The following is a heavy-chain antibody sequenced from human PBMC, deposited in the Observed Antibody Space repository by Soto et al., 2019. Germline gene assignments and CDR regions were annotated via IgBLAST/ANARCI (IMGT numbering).Heavy chain of an antibody. CDR3: ARDYRPYGDSSSSHYYYYYGMDF. D-gene: IGHD6-6*01. Sequence: SLRLSCAASGFTFSSYGMHWVRQAPGKGLEWVAVISYDGSNKYYADSVKGRFTISRDNSKDTLYLQMNSLRAEDTAVYYCARDYRPYGDSSSSHYYYYYGMDFWGQGTTVTVSS. V-gene: IGHV3-30*03. J-gene: IGHJ6*02. CDR1: GFTFSSYG. CDR2: ISYDGSNK.